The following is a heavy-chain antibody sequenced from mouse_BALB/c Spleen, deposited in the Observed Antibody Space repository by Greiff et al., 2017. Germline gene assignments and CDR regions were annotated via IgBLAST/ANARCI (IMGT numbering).Heavy chain of an antibody. CDR3: ARSIYYCGSSPYFDY. CDR2: IHYSGST. J-gene: IGHJ2*01. CDR1: GYSITSGYS. Sequence: VQLKESGPDLVKPSQSLSLTCTVTGYSITSGYSWHWIRQFPGNKLEWMGYIHYSGSTNYNPSLKSRISITRDTSKNQFFLQLNSVTTEDTATYYCARSIYYCGSSPYFDYWGQGTTLTVSS. D-gene: IGHD1-1*01. V-gene: IGHV3-1*02.